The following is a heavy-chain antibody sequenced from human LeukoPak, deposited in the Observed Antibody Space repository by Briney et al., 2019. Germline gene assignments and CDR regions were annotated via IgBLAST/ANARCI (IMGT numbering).Heavy chain of an antibody. Sequence: PSETLSLTCAVYGGSFSGYYWSWIRQPPGKGLEWIGEINHSGSTNYNPSLKSRVTISVDTSKNQSSLKLSSVTAADTAVYYCARGSNFWSGYYRGYYYYMDVWGKGTTVTVSS. CDR1: GGSFSGYY. CDR2: INHSGST. J-gene: IGHJ6*03. D-gene: IGHD3-3*01. CDR3: ARGSNFWSGYYRGYYYYMDV. V-gene: IGHV4-34*01.